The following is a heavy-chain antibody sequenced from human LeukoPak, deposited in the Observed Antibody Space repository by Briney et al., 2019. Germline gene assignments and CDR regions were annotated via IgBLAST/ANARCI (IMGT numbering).Heavy chain of an antibody. CDR2: ISWDGGNT. D-gene: IGHD6-19*01. CDR3: ASPAVAGTRGAFDI. Sequence: PGGSLRLSCAASGFTFDDYAMHWVRQAPGKGLEWVSLISWDGGNTYYTDSVKGRFTISRDNSKNSLYLQMNSLRAEDTAVYYCASPAVAGTRGAFDIWGQGTMVTVSS. V-gene: IGHV3-43D*03. J-gene: IGHJ3*02. CDR1: GFTFDDYA.